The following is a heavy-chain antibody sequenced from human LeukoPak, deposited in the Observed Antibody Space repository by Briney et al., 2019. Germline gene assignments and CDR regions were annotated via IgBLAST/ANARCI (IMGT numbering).Heavy chain of an antibody. CDR1: GYTLTSYG. J-gene: IGHJ4*02. Sequence: ASVKVSCKASGYTLTSYGISWVRQAPGQGLEWMGWISAYNGNTNYAQKLQGRVTMTTDTSTSTAYMELRSLRSDNTAVYYCARGYYYGSGSYRSPFDYWGQGTLVTVSS. V-gene: IGHV1-18*01. D-gene: IGHD3-10*01. CDR2: ISAYNGNT. CDR3: ARGYYYGSGSYRSPFDY.